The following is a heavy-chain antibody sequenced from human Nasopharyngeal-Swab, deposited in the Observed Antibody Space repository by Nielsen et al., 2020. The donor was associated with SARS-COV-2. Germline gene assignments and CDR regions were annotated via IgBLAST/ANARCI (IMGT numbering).Heavy chain of an antibody. Sequence: GESLKISCAASGFTFSGSVMHWVRQASGKGLEWVGRIRSKANSYATAYAASVKGRFTISRDDSKNTAYLQMNSLKTEDTAVYYCTRQPPILYDRDFDYWGQGTLVTVSS. CDR2: IRSKANSYAT. V-gene: IGHV3-73*01. J-gene: IGHJ4*02. CDR1: GFTFSGSV. D-gene: IGHD3-3*01. CDR3: TRQPPILYDRDFDY.